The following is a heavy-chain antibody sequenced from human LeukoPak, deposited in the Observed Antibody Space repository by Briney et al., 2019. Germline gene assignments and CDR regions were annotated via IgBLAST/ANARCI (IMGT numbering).Heavy chain of an antibody. Sequence: SETLSLTCTVSGGSTSSYYWSWIRQPPGKGLEWIGYIYYSGSTNYNPSLKSRVTISVDTSKNQFSLKLSSVTAADTAVYYCARTTIAVAEIDYWGQGTLVTVSS. V-gene: IGHV4-59*08. CDR1: GGSTSSYY. D-gene: IGHD6-19*01. CDR2: IYYSGST. J-gene: IGHJ4*02. CDR3: ARTTIAVAEIDY.